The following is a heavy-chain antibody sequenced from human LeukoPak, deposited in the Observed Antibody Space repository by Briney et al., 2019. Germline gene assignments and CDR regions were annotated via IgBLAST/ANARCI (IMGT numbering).Heavy chain of an antibody. CDR1: GYTFTSYY. CDR2: INPSGGST. D-gene: IGHD4-17*01. CDR3: AREGVHDYGDYVLNDY. Sequence: ASVKVSCKASGYTFTSYYMHWVRQAPGQGLEWMGIINPSGGSTSYAQKFQGRVTTTRDASTSTAYMELRSLRSDDTAVYYCAREGVHDYGDYVLNDYWGQGTLVTVSS. V-gene: IGHV1-46*01. J-gene: IGHJ4*02.